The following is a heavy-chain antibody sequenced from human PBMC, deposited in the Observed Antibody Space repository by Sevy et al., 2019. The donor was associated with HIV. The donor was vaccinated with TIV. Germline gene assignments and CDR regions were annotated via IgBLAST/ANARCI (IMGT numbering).Heavy chain of an antibody. Sequence: GGSLRLSCAASGFTFSSYEMTWVRQTPGKGLEWISSISSSGTTIYYGDSLEGRFTISRDNPKNSLYLQMNSLGAEDTAVYYCARKGGAYDIGFDPWGQGTLVTVSS. CDR2: ISSSGTTI. V-gene: IGHV3-48*03. CDR3: ARKGGAYDIGFDP. CDR1: GFTFSSYE. D-gene: IGHD3-22*01. J-gene: IGHJ5*02.